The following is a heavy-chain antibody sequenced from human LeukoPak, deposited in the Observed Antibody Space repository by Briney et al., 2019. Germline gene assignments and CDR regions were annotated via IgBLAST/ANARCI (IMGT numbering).Heavy chain of an antibody. CDR2: IYYSGST. Sequence: SETLSLTCTVSGGSISSYYWSWIRQPPGEGLEWIGYIYYSGSTNYNPSLKSRVTISVDTSKIQFSLTLSSVTAADTAVYYCARQYYYGSGNSFFDYWGQGTLVTVSS. D-gene: IGHD3-10*01. CDR1: GGSISSYY. CDR3: ARQYYYGSGNSFFDY. J-gene: IGHJ4*02. V-gene: IGHV4-59*08.